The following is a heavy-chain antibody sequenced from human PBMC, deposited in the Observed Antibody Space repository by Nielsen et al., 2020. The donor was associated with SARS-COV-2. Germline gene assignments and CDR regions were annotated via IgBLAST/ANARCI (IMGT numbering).Heavy chain of an antibody. J-gene: IGHJ3*02. V-gene: IGHV3-20*04. D-gene: IGHD6-19*01. CDR3: ARESVTGTDAFDI. Sequence: GVLKISCAASGFTFDDYGMSWVRQAPGKGLEWVSGINWNGGSTGYADSVKGRFTISRDNAKNSLYLQMNSLRAQDTAVYYCARESVTGTDAFDIWGQGTVVTVSS. CDR2: INWNGGST. CDR1: GFTFDDYG.